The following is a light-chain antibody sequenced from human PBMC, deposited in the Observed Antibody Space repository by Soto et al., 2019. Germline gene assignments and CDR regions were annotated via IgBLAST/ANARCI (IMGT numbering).Light chain of an antibody. CDR1: QSISSH. V-gene: IGKV1-39*01. Sequence: QMTQSPSSLFASVGDRVTITCRASQSISSHLNWYQQKVGQTPRLLIYAASTLQSEVPPRFSGSGSGTEFTLTIRGRQREDFATYYCQQSHSAPLTFGGGTKIQI. J-gene: IGKJ4*01. CDR3: QQSHSAPLT. CDR2: AAS.